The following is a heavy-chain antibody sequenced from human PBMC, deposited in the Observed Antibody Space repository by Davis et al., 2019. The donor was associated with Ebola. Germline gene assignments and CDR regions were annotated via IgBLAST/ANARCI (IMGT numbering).Heavy chain of an antibody. J-gene: IGHJ6*02. Sequence: ASVKVSCKASGYTFTSYYMHWVRQAPGQGLEWMGIINPSGGSTSYAQKFQGRVTITADKSTSTAYMELSSLRSEDTAVYYCASYQMATMFYYYGMDVWGQGTTVTVSS. CDR2: INPSGGST. CDR3: ASYQMATMFYYYGMDV. CDR1: GYTFTSYY. D-gene: IGHD5-24*01. V-gene: IGHV1-46*01.